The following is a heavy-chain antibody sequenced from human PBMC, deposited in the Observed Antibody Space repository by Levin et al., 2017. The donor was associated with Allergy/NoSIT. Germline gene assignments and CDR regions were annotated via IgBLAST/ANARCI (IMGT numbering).Heavy chain of an antibody. Sequence: SLKISCAASGFTFGDYAMHWVRQAPGKGLEWVSGINWNRDKIGYADSVRARFTISRDNAKNSLYLQMNSLGPEDTALYYCAKGLNWGSPNACDEWGQGTLVTVSS. CDR1: GFTFGDYA. CDR3: AKGLNWGSPNACDE. J-gene: IGHJ4*02. CDR2: INWNRDKI. D-gene: IGHD7-27*01. V-gene: IGHV3-9*01.